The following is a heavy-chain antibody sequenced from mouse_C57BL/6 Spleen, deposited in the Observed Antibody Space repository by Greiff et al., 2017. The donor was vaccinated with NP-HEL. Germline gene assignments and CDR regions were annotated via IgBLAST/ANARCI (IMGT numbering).Heavy chain of an antibody. CDR3: AREGGGGNPYY. D-gene: IGHD2-1*01. J-gene: IGHJ2*01. CDR2: IDPSDSYT. CDR1: GYTFTSYW. V-gene: IGHV1-69*01. Sequence: QVQLQQPGAELVMPGASVKLSCKASGYTFTSYWMHWVKQRPGQGLEWIGEIDPSDSYTNYNQKFKGKSTLTVDKSSSTAYMQLSRLTSEDSAVYFWAREGGGGNPYYWGQGTTLTVSS.